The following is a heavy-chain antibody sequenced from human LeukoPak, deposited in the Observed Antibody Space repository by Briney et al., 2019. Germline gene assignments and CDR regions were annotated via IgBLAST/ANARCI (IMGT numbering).Heavy chain of an antibody. CDR2: ISWNSGSI. V-gene: IGHV3-9*01. J-gene: IGHJ5*02. CDR1: GFTFDDYA. Sequence: PGGSLRLSCAASGFTFDDYAMHWVRQAPGKGLEWVSGISWNSGSIGYADSVKGRFTISRDNAKNSLYLQMNSLRAEDTAVYYCARDGGITGTTTNNWFDPWGQGTLVTVSS. CDR3: ARDGGITGTTTNNWFDP. D-gene: IGHD1-20*01.